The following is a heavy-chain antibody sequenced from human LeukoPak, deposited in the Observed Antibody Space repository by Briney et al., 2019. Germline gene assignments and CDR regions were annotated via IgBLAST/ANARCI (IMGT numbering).Heavy chain of an antibody. Sequence: PGGSLRLSRAASGFTFSSYGMHWVRQAPGKGLEWVAFIRYDGSNKYYADSVKGRFTISRDNSKNTLYLQMNSLRAGDTAVYYCAKDAVTMAYLYYFDYWGQGTLVTVSS. D-gene: IGHD3-10*01. V-gene: IGHV3-30*02. J-gene: IGHJ4*02. CDR3: AKDAVTMAYLYYFDY. CDR2: IRYDGSNK. CDR1: GFTFSSYG.